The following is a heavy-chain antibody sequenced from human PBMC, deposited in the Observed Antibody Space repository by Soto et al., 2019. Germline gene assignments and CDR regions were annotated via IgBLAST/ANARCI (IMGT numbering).Heavy chain of an antibody. V-gene: IGHV5-10-1*01. CDR2: IDPSDSYT. Sequence: PGESLKISCKGSGYSFTSYRISWVRQMPGKGLEWMGRIDPSDSYTNYSPSFQGHVTISADKSISTAYLQWSSLKASDTAMYYCARSSLYSSSSVGGMDVWGQGTTVTVSS. D-gene: IGHD6-6*01. J-gene: IGHJ6*02. CDR1: GYSFTSYR. CDR3: ARSSLYSSSSVGGMDV.